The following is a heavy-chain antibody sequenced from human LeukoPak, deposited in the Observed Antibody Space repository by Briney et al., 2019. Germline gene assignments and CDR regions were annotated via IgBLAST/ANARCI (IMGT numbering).Heavy chain of an antibody. J-gene: IGHJ6*03. D-gene: IGHD3-3*01. CDR3: ARGVFDFWSGYSDYYYMYV. Sequence: GASVKVSCKASGYTFTSYDINWLRQATGQGLEWMGWMNPNSGNTGYAQKFQGRVTITRNTSISTAYMELSSLRSEDTAVYYCARGVFDFWSGYSDYYYMYVWGKGTTVTVSS. CDR2: MNPNSGNT. CDR1: GYTFTSYD. V-gene: IGHV1-8*03.